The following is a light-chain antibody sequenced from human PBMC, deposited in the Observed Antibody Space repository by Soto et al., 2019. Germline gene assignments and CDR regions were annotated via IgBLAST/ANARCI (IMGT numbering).Light chain of an antibody. CDR3: QHYNSYSEA. CDR2: DAS. CDR1: QDISDY. Sequence: DIQVTQSPSSLSASVGDRVTITCQASQDISDYVKWYQQKPGKAPKLLIYDASSLESGVPSRFSGSGSGTEFTLTISSLQPDDFATYYCQHYNSYSEAFGQGTKVDIK. J-gene: IGKJ1*01. V-gene: IGKV1-5*01.